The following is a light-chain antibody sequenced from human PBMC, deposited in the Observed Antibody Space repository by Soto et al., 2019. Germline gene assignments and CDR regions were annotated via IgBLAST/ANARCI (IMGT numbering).Light chain of an antibody. CDR1: QSISSNY. V-gene: IGKV3-20*01. J-gene: IGKJ3*01. CDR3: EQYSSSPPELT. Sequence: EIVLTQSPGTLSLSPGERAILSCRASQSISSNYLTWYQQRPGQAPRLLIFGASYRATGIPDRFSGSVSGTDFSLTISTLEPEDFAVYYCEQYSSSPPELTFGPGTRVDSK. CDR2: GAS.